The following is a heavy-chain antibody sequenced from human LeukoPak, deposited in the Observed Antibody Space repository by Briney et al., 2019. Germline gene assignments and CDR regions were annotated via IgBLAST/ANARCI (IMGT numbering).Heavy chain of an antibody. CDR1: GYSFTSYW. CDR3: ASRNDFWSLLRALDY. V-gene: IGHV5-51*01. CDR2: IYPGDSDT. D-gene: IGHD3-3*01. Sequence: GESLKISCKGSGYSFTSYWIGWVRQMPGKGLEWMGIIYPGDSDTRYRPSFQGQVTISADKSISTAYLQWSSLKASDTAMYYCASRNDFWSLLRALDYWGQGTLVTASS. J-gene: IGHJ4*02.